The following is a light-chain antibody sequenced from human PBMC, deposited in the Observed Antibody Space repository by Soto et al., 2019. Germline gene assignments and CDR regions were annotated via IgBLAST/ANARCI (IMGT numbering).Light chain of an antibody. CDR3: QQSFSVSWT. CDR1: QIISNY. CDR2: AAS. Sequence: DIQMTQSPPSLSASVGDRVTITCRASQIISNYLNWYQQKPGKAPNLLIYAASNLQSGLPSRFSGSGSGTDFTLTISNLQPEDSATYYCQQSFSVSWTFGQGTKVEI. V-gene: IGKV1-39*01. J-gene: IGKJ1*01.